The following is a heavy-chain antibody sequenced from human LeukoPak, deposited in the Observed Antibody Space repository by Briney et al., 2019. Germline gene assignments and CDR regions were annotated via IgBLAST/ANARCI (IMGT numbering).Heavy chain of an antibody. V-gene: IGHV3-23*01. CDR1: GFTFSNYG. D-gene: IGHD2/OR15-2a*01. CDR3: ARDWFHAIDY. CDR2: ISGSGHNT. Sequence: PGGSLRLSCAASGFTFSNYGMNWVRQAPGKGLEWVSAISGSGHNTYYADSVKGRFTISRDNSKNTLYLQMNSLRAEDTAVYYCARDWFHAIDYWGQGTLVTVSS. J-gene: IGHJ4*02.